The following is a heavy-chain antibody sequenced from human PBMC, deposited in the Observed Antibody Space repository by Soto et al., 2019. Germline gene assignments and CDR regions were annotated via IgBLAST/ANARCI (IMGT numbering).Heavy chain of an antibody. CDR3: ARVRDGYGMDV. J-gene: IGHJ6*02. V-gene: IGHV4-39*01. Sequence: SETLSLTCTVSGGSISSSSYYWGWIRQPPGKGLEWIGSIYYSGSTYYNPSLKSRVTISVDTSKNQFSLKLSSLTAADTAVYYCARVRDGYGMDVWGQGTTVTVSS. CDR2: IYYSGST. CDR1: GGSISSSSYY.